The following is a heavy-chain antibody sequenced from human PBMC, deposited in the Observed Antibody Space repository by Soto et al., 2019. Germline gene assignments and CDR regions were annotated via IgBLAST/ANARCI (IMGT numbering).Heavy chain of an antibody. J-gene: IGHJ4*02. V-gene: IGHV3-23*01. D-gene: IGHD3-3*01. CDR1: GFTFSSYA. CDR3: ATAGITIFGVGSPQLFYFDY. Sequence: EVQLLESGGGLAQPGGSLRLSCAASGFTFSSYAMSWVRQAPGKGLEWVSAISGSGGSTYYADSVKGRFTISRDNSKNTLYLQMNSLRAEDTAVYYCATAGITIFGVGSPQLFYFDYWGQGTLVTVSS. CDR2: ISGSGGST.